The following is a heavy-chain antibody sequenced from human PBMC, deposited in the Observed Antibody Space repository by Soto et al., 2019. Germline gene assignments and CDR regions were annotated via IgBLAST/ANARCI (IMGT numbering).Heavy chain of an antibody. CDR1: GFTFSSSA. J-gene: IGHJ4*02. Sequence: EVQLLESGGGLVQPGGSLRLSCAASGFTFSSSAMSWVRQAPGKGLEWVSTIRGSGGSTYSADYVKGRFTISRDNSKNTLYLQMNSLRAEDTAVYYCAKDLSDSGYFYFGYWGQGTLVTVSS. D-gene: IGHD3-22*01. CDR2: IRGSGGST. V-gene: IGHV3-23*01. CDR3: AKDLSDSGYFYFGY.